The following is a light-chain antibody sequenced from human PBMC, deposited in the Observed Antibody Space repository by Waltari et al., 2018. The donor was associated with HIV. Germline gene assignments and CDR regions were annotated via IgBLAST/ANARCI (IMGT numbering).Light chain of an antibody. Sequence: QTVVTQEPSFSVSPGGTVTLTCGLSSGSVSTSYYPSWYQQTPGQSPRTLIYSTSPRSSGVPDRFSGSILGNKAALTITGAQADDESDYYCVLYMGSGICVFGGGTKLTVL. CDR2: STS. CDR3: VLYMGSGICV. J-gene: IGLJ2*01. CDR1: SGSVSTSYY. V-gene: IGLV8-61*01.